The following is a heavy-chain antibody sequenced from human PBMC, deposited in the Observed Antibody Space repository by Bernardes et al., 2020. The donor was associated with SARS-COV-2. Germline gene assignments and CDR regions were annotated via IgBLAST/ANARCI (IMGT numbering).Heavy chain of an antibody. Sequence: GSLRLPYAASVFTFRDYTMHWVRPAPGKGLEWVAVIWHDGSREYYVDSVKGRFAISRDNSNNTLYLQMNNLRVEDTALYRCATEDGEWLESWGQGTLVTVSS. CDR3: ATEDGEWLES. D-gene: IGHD4-17*01. J-gene: IGHJ5*01. CDR2: IWHDGSRE. CDR1: VFTFRDYT. V-gene: IGHV3-33*01.